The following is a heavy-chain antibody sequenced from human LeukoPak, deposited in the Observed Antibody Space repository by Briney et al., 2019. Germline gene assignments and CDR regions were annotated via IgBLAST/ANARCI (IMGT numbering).Heavy chain of an antibody. V-gene: IGHV3-23*01. J-gene: IGHJ6*03. CDR1: GFTFSDYA. CDR3: ARDIIQEMALYYYYYMDV. CDR2: IGGGGGNI. D-gene: IGHD5-24*01. Sequence: GGSLRLSCAASGFTFSDYAMIWVRQAPGKGLEWVSAIGGGGGNIHYAESVKGRFTISRDNAKNSLYLQMNSLRAEDTAVYYCARDIIQEMALYYYYYMDVWGKGTTVTVSS.